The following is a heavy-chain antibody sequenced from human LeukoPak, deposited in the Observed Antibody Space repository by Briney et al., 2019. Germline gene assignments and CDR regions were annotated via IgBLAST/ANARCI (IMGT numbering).Heavy chain of an antibody. J-gene: IGHJ4*02. CDR1: GGYISTYY. CDR3: ASVRLGY. D-gene: IGHD2-8*01. CDR2: MYHTGGT. V-gene: IGHV4-4*07. Sequence: SETLSLTCTVSGGYISTYYWSWVRQPAGKGLEWIGRMYHTGGTNYNPSLRSRVRMSIDTSKNQFSLKLNSVTAADTAVYYCASVRLGYWGQGTLVTVSS.